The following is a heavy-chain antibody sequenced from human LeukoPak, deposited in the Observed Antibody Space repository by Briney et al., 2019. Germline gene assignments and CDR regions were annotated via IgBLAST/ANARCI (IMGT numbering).Heavy chain of an antibody. J-gene: IGHJ4*02. CDR2: INWNGGGT. CDR1: GFTFDDYG. V-gene: IGHV3-20*04. Sequence: AGGSLRLSCAASGFTFDDYGMSGVRQSRGKGLEWVSGINWNGGGTGYADSVKSRFTISRDSAKNSLYLQMNTLRAGDTGLYYCARGASYYYDTSGYYNWGQGTLVTVSS. CDR3: ARGASYYYDTSGYYN. D-gene: IGHD3-22*01.